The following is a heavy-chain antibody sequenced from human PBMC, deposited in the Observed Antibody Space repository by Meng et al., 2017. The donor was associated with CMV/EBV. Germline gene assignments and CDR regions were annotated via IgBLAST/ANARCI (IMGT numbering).Heavy chain of an antibody. V-gene: IGHV1-2*02. CDR2: IYPNSGGT. CDR1: VYRFSDHY. J-gene: IGHJ4*02. CDR3: VRDHNWGPDY. Sequence: QVQRVQAVDEVKSPGASVQASCQTSVYRFSDHYMHWGRPAPGQGLEWMGWIYPNSGGTHYAQKFQGRVTMTRDTSISTVYMELSRLTSDDTAVYYCVRDHNWGPDYWGQGTLVTVSS. D-gene: IGHD1-1*01.